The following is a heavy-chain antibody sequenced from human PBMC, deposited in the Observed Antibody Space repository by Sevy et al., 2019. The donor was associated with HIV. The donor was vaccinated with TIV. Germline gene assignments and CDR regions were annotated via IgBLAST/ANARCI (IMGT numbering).Heavy chain of an antibody. D-gene: IGHD2-2*01. Sequence: SETLSLTSIVSNGSISSYYWSWIRQPPGKGLEWIGNVYYSGSTNYNPSLKSRVTISVDTSKNQFSLRLSSVTAADTAVYYCARGSYCSSTSCFVYAFDIWGQRTMVTVSS. CDR3: ARGSYCSSTSCFVYAFDI. CDR2: VYYSGST. CDR1: NGSISSYY. J-gene: IGHJ3*02. V-gene: IGHV4-59*12.